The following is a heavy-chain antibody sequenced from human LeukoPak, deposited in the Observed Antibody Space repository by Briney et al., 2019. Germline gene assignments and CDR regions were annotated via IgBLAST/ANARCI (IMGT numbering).Heavy chain of an antibody. J-gene: IGHJ4*02. D-gene: IGHD6-13*01. V-gene: IGHV4-4*07. CDR1: GGSISSYY. CDR2: IYSTGST. CDR3: ARQIASAGTAGFDF. Sequence: SETLSLTCTVSGGSISSYYWSWIRQPAGKGLGWIGRIYSTGSTNYNPSLKSRVTMSVDTSKNQFSLRPRSVTAADTAVYYCARQIASAGTAGFDFWGQGALVTVSS.